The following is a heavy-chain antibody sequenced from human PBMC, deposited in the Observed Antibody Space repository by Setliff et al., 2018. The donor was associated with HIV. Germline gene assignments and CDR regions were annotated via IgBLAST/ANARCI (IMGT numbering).Heavy chain of an antibody. V-gene: IGHV3-49*04. Sequence: GGSLRLSCTASGFTIGDYAVSWVRQAPGKGLEWVGFIRGKAYGETADFAASLKGRFTISRDDSKSIAYLQMNSLKTEDTAVYYCARGVPAVTGYHFDYWGQGTLVTVSS. CDR2: IRGKAYGETA. CDR1: GFTIGDYA. J-gene: IGHJ4*02. CDR3: ARGVPAVTGYHFDY. D-gene: IGHD6-19*01.